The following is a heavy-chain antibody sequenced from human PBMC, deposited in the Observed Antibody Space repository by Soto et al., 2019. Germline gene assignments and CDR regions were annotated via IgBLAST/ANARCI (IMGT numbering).Heavy chain of an antibody. Sequence: GASVKVSCKASGGTFGSYAISWVRQAPGQGLEWMGGIIPIFGTANYAQKFQGRVTITADKSTSTAYMELSSLRSEDTAVYYCAREGYSGSYYTNGMDVWGQGTTVTVSS. J-gene: IGHJ6*02. CDR3: AREGYSGSYYTNGMDV. CDR1: GGTFGSYA. CDR2: IIPIFGTA. D-gene: IGHD1-26*01. V-gene: IGHV1-69*06.